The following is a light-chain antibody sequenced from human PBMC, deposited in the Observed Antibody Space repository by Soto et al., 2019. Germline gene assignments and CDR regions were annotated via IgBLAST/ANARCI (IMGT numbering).Light chain of an antibody. V-gene: IGKV3-20*01. J-gene: IGKJ1*01. Sequence: IVLTQSPGTLSLSPGERATLSCRASQALKRSFLAWYQHKPGQSPRLLISGVSSRAAGVPDRFSGSGSGTDFTLTISRLEPQDSAVYFRQQYDHSPRTFGQGTKVEI. CDR2: GVS. CDR3: QQYDHSPRT. CDR1: QALKRSF.